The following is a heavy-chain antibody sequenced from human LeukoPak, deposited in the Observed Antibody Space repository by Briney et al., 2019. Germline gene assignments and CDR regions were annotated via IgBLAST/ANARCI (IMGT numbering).Heavy chain of an antibody. CDR2: ISYDGSNK. Sequence: GGSLRLSCAASGFTFSSYAMHWVRQAPGKGLEWVAVISYDGSNKYYADSVKGRFTISRDNSKNTLYLQMNSLRAEDTAVYYCAKPLNIYEGDYWGQGTLVTVSS. CDR3: AKPLNIYEGDY. J-gene: IGHJ4*02. CDR1: GFTFSSYA. V-gene: IGHV3-30*04. D-gene: IGHD5/OR15-5a*01.